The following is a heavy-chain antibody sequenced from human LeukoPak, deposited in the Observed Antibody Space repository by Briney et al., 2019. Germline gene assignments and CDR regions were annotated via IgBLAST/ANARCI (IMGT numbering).Heavy chain of an antibody. D-gene: IGHD6-13*01. CDR3: ARLIAAAGTSSSWFDP. CDR1: GGSMSSYY. V-gene: IGHV4-4*07. J-gene: IGHJ5*02. CDR2: IYTSGST. Sequence: KPSESLSLTCTVSGGSMSSYYWGWIRQPAGRGLEWIGRIYTSGSTNYNPSLKSRVTMSVDTSKNQFSLTLTSVTAADTAVYYCARLIAAAGTSSSWFDPWGQGTLVTVSS.